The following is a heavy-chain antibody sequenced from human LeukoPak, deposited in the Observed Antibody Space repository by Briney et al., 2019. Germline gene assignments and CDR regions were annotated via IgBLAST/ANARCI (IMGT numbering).Heavy chain of an antibody. CDR1: GFTFRSYE. CDR2: LSSSGSAF. D-gene: IGHD3-3*01. Sequence: GGSLRLSCEDSGFTFRSYEMDWVRQAPGKGLEWIAYLSSSGSAFSYADSVKGRFTIARDNAKNSVYLEMNSLRADDTAVYYCARSARLMKGVVEVTALDDWGQGTLVTVSS. J-gene: IGHJ4*02. V-gene: IGHV3-48*03. CDR3: ARSARLMKGVVEVTALDD.